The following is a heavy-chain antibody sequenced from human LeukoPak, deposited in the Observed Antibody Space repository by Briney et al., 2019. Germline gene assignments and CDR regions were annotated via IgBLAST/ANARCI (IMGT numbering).Heavy chain of an antibody. CDR3: ARQAGQDAFDI. Sequence: GESLKISCQGSGYDFINYWIGWVRQMPGKGLEWMGIISPGDSDTRYSPSFQGQVTISADKSIFTAYLQWSSLKASDTAIYYCARQAGQDAFDIWGLGTMVTVSS. D-gene: IGHD3-10*01. CDR2: ISPGDSDT. V-gene: IGHV5-51*01. J-gene: IGHJ3*02. CDR1: GYDFINYW.